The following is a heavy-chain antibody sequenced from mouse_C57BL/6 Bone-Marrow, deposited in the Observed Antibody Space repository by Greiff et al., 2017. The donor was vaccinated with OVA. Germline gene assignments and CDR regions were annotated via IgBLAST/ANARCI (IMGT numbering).Heavy chain of an antibody. CDR2: IDPNCGGT. J-gene: IGHJ2*01. D-gene: IGHD1-1*01. V-gene: IGHV1-72*01. CDR1: GYTFTSYW. Sequence: QVQLQQPGAELVKPGASVKLSCKASGYTFTSYWMHWVKQRPGRGLEWIGRIDPNCGGTKYNEKFKSKATLTVDKPSSTAYMQLSSLTSEDSAVNYCERRGYYGSSYADYFDYWGQGTTLTVSS. CDR3: ERRGYYGSSYADYFDY.